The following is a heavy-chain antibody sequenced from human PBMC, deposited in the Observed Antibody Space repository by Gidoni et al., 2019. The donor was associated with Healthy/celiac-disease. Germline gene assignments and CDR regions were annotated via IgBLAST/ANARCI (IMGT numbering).Heavy chain of an antibody. V-gene: IGHV3-33*01. CDR3: ARGTVTLFDY. D-gene: IGHD4-17*01. J-gene: IGHJ4*02. CDR1: GFTFSRPG. CDR2: IWYDGSNK. Sequence: VQLVESGGGGVQPGRSLRLSCAASGFTFSRPGMHWVRQAPGKGLEWVVGIWYDGSNKCYADSVKGRFTLSRDNSKNTLYLQMNSLRAEDTAVYYCARGTVTLFDYWGQGTLVTVSS.